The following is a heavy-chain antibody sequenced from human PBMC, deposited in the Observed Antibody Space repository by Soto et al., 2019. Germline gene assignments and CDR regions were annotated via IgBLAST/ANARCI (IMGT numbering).Heavy chain of an antibody. CDR3: ARDKATWGGYTLYAP. D-gene: IGHD3-16*01. V-gene: IGHV4-4*02. Sequence: SETLSLTCSVSGGSIRSSHWWSWVRQPPGKGLERIGEIYHSGSTNLDPSFKSRVTLSVDKSKNQFSLKLTSVTAADTAVYYCARDKATWGGYTLYAPWGQGILVTVSX. J-gene: IGHJ5*02. CDR1: GGSIRSSHW. CDR2: IYHSGST.